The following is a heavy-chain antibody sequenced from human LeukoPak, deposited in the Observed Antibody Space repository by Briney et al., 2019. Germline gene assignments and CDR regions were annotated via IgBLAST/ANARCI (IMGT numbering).Heavy chain of an antibody. Sequence: GGSLRLSCAASGFTFSSSWMSWVRQAPGMGLEWVANIKQDGSEKYYVDSVKGRFTISRDNAKNSLYLQMNSLRAEDTAVYFCATGNDDSRYYFDCWGQGTLVTVSS. J-gene: IGHJ4*02. CDR3: ATGNDDSRYYFDC. V-gene: IGHV3-7*01. D-gene: IGHD3-9*01. CDR2: IKQDGSEK. CDR1: GFTFSSSW.